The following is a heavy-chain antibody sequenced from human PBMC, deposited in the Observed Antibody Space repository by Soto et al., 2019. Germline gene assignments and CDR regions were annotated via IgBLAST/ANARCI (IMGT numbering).Heavy chain of an antibody. J-gene: IGHJ6*02. Sequence: SLRLSCAASGFTFSSYGMHWVRQAPGKGLEWVAVIWYDGSNKYYADSVKGRFTISRDNSKNTLYLQMNSLRAEDTAVYYCARVGYSSGWRAYYYYGMDVWGQGTTVTVSS. D-gene: IGHD6-19*01. V-gene: IGHV3-33*01. CDR1: GFTFSSYG. CDR3: ARVGYSSGWRAYYYYGMDV. CDR2: IWYDGSNK.